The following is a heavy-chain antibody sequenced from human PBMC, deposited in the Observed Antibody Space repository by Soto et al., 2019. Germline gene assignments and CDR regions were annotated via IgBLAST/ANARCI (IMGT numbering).Heavy chain of an antibody. Sequence: ASVKVSCKASGYTFTSYDINWVRQATGQGLEWMGWMNPNSGNTGYAQKFQGRVTMTRNTSISTAYMELSSLRSEDTAVYYCARGYYDILTGYYWHAFDIWGKGTMVTVSS. V-gene: IGHV1-8*01. CDR3: ARGYYDILTGYYWHAFDI. J-gene: IGHJ3*02. CDR1: GYTFTSYD. D-gene: IGHD3-9*01. CDR2: MNPNSGNT.